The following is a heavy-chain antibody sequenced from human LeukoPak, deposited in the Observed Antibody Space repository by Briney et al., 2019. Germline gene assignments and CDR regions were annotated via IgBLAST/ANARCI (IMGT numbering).Heavy chain of an antibody. CDR1: GFTFDDYA. CDR3: AKDIYSGYDLPAY. CDR2: ISWNSGSI. V-gene: IGHV3-9*01. Sequence: GRSLRLSCAASGFTFDDYAMHWVRQAPGKGLEWASGISWNSGSIGYADSVKGRFAISRDNAKNSLYLQMNSLRAEDTALYYCAKDIYSGYDLPAYWGQGTLVTVSS. D-gene: IGHD5-12*01. J-gene: IGHJ4*02.